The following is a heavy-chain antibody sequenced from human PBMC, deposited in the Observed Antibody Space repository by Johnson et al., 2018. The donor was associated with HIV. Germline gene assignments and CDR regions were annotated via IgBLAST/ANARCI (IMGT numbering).Heavy chain of an antibody. J-gene: IGHJ3*02. V-gene: IGHV3-30*02. CDR1: GFSFGSYG. CDR3: AKPPSMGADAFDI. Sequence: QVQLVESGGGVVQPGGSLRLSCAASGFSFGSYGMHWVRQAPGKGLEWVAFIRYDGPNKYFADSVTGRFNISRDNSKNTLYLQMNSLRAEDAAVYYCAKPPSMGADAFDIWGQGTMVTVSS. D-gene: IGHD3-16*01. CDR2: IRYDGPNK.